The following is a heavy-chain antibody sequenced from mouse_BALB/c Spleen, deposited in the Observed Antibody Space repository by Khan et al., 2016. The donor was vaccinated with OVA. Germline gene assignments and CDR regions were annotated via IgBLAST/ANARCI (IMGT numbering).Heavy chain of an antibody. J-gene: IGHJ4*01. V-gene: IGHV3-2*02. CDR3: ARSLYYSYGYALDC. CDR2: ISSTGGT. D-gene: IGHD2-14*01. Sequence: QLEESGPGLVKPSQSLSLTCTVTGYSITSDYAWNWIRQFPGNKLEWMGYISSTGGTSYNPSLKSRISITRDTSKNQFFLQLKSVTAEDTATYYCARSLYYSYGYALDCWGRGTLVTGSS. CDR1: GYSITSDYA.